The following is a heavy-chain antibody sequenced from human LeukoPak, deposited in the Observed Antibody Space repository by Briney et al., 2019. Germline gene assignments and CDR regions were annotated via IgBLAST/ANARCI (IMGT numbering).Heavy chain of an antibody. CDR1: GGSISSYY. CDR2: IYYSGST. Sequence: KTSETLSLTCTVSGGSISSYYWSWIRQPPGKGLEWIGYIYYSGSTNYNPSLKSRVTISVDRSKNQFSLKLSSVTAADTAVYYCARESGAAMIDRRAFDIWGQGTMVTVSS. D-gene: IGHD2-2*01. J-gene: IGHJ3*02. V-gene: IGHV4-59*12. CDR3: ARESGAAMIDRRAFDI.